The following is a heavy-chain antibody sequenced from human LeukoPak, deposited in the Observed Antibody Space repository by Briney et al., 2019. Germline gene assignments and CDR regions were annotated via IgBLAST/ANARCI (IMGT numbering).Heavy chain of an antibody. V-gene: IGHV4-31*03. J-gene: IGHJ4*02. CDR2: IYYSGST. Sequence: SETLSLTCTVSGGSISSGGYYWSWIRQHPGKGLEWIGYIYYSGSTYYNPSLKSRVTISVDTSKDQFSLKLSSVTAADTAVYYCARGGDSSGYYPPLLGYWGQGTLVTVSS. D-gene: IGHD3-22*01. CDR1: GGSISSGGYY. CDR3: ARGGDSSGYYPPLLGY.